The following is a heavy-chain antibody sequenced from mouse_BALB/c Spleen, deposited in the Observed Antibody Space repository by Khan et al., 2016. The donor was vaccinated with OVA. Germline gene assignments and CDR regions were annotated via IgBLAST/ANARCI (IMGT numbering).Heavy chain of an antibody. Sequence: DLVKPGTSVKLSCKASGYTFTSYWINWIKQRPGQGLEWIGRIGPGSSNSYYNEMFKGKASLTVDTSSSTAYIQLSSLSSEDSAVYFCARENYYGRGCCAMDYWGQGSSVTVSS. CDR3: ARENYYGRGCCAMDY. D-gene: IGHD1-1*02. CDR2: IGPGSSNS. CDR1: GYTFTSYW. V-gene: IGHV1S41*01. J-gene: IGHJ4*01.